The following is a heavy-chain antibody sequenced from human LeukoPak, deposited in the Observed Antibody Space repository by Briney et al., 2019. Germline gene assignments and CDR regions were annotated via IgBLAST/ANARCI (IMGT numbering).Heavy chain of an antibody. CDR1: GYSISSGYY. J-gene: IGHJ3*02. V-gene: IGHV4-34*01. CDR2: INHSGST. D-gene: IGHD1-7*01. Sequence: SETLSLTCAVSGYSISSGYYWSWIRQPPGKGLEWIGEINHSGSTNYNPSLKSRVTISVDTSKNQFSLKLSSVTAADTAVYYCARGANYLGAFDIWGQGTMVTVSS. CDR3: ARGANYLGAFDI.